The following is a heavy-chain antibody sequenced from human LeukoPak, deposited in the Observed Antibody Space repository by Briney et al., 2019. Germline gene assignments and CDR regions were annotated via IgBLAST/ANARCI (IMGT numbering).Heavy chain of an antibody. D-gene: IGHD2-2*01. CDR3: ARVYCGSSSCYYFDY. Sequence: SETLTLTCAVSGGSITSTNWRTGVRQPPGEVLEWMGELYHSGSANYNPPLQSLVTMSVDKSKNLFSLKLSSVTAADTAMYYCARVYCGSSSCYYFDYWGQGILVTVSS. J-gene: IGHJ4*02. V-gene: IGHV4/OR15-8*01. CDR2: LYHSGSA. CDR1: GGSITSTNW.